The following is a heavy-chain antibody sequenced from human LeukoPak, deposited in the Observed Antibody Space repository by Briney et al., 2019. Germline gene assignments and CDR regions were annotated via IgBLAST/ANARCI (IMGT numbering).Heavy chain of an antibody. Sequence: SGTLSLTCAVYGGSFSGYYWSWIRQPPGKGLEWIGEINHSGSTNYNPSLKSRVTMSVDTSKNQFSLKLSSVTAADTAIYYCAKERYSYGYNYYYYGIDVWGQGTTVAVSS. V-gene: IGHV4-34*01. CDR1: GGSFSGYY. D-gene: IGHD5-18*01. J-gene: IGHJ6*02. CDR3: AKERYSYGYNYYYYGIDV. CDR2: INHSGST.